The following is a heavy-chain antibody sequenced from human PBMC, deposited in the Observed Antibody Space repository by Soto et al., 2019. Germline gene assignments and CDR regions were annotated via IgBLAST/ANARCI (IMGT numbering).Heavy chain of an antibody. CDR3: ARDKGDIVVVPAGIFYMDV. CDR2: IWYGGSNK. CDR1: GFTFSSYG. V-gene: IGHV3-33*01. Sequence: QVQLVESGGGVVQPGRSLRLSCAASGFTFSSYGMHWVRQAPGKGLEWVAVIWYGGSNKYYADSVKGRFTISRDNSKNTRYLQMNSLRAEDTAVYYCARDKGDIVVVPAGIFYMDVWGKGTTVTGSS. J-gene: IGHJ6*03. D-gene: IGHD2-2*01.